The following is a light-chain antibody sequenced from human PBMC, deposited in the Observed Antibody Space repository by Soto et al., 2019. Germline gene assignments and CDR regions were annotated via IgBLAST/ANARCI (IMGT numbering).Light chain of an antibody. CDR3: SSYTSTILYV. V-gene: IGLV2-14*01. Sequence: QSVLTQPASVSGSLGQSITISCTGSNSDVGGHNYVSWYQQHPGKAPKLMIYEVGIRPSVVSTRFSGSKSGNTASLTISGLQAEDEADYYCSSYTSTILYVFGTGTKVTVL. CDR1: NSDVGGHNY. CDR2: EVG. J-gene: IGLJ1*01.